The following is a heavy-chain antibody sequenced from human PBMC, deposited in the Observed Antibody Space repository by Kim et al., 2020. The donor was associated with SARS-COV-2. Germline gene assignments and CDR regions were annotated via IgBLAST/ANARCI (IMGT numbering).Heavy chain of an antibody. Sequence: ASVKVSCKASGYTFTSYAMHWVRQAPGQRLEWMGWINAGNGNTKYSQKFQGRVTITRDTSASTAYMELSSLRSEDTAVYYCARGAGGDHYYGSGSYSSGWFDPWGQGTLVTVSS. CDR3: ARGAGGDHYYGSGSYSSGWFDP. CDR2: INAGNGNT. CDR1: GYTFTSYA. D-gene: IGHD3-10*01. J-gene: IGHJ5*02. V-gene: IGHV1-3*01.